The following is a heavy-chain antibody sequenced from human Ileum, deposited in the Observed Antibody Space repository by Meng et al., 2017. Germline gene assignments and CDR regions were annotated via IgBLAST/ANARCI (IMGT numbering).Heavy chain of an antibody. CDR2: LYTSGIT. V-gene: IGHV4-4*07. D-gene: IGHD1-1*01. J-gene: IGHJ4*02. Sequence: QVTLQESGPALGKPSEPLSLTFSVLGASISGYFWSWIRQPAGKGLEWIGRLYTSGITNYNPSLKSRVTMSVDTSKSQFSLNLTSVTAADTAIYYCAREKQQLGFDSWGQGTLVTVSS. CDR1: GASISGYF. CDR3: AREKQQLGFDS.